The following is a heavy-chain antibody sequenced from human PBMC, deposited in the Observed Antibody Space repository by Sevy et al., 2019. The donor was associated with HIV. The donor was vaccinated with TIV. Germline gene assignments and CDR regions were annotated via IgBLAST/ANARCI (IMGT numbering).Heavy chain of an antibody. Sequence: GGSLRLSCAASGFTFSSYSMNWVRQAPGKGLEWVSSISSSSSYIYYADSVKGRFTISRDNAKNSLYLQMNSLRAEDTAVYYFARPGPVMVRGVIPYYFDYWGQGTLVTVSS. J-gene: IGHJ4*02. CDR2: ISSSSSYI. CDR1: GFTFSSYS. V-gene: IGHV3-21*01. D-gene: IGHD3-10*01. CDR3: ARPGPVMVRGVIPYYFDY.